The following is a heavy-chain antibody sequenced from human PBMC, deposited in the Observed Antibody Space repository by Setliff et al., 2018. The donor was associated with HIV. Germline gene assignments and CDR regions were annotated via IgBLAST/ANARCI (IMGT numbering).Heavy chain of an antibody. D-gene: IGHD3-3*01. J-gene: IGHJ6*03. CDR3: ARRFFGVVIGSYFYHMDV. CDR2: SNPNSGGS. CDR1: GYTFTDYY. V-gene: IGHV1-2*02. Sequence: GASVKVSCKASGYTFTDYYIYWVRQAPGQGPEWMGWSNPNSGGSNSAQKFQGRVTMTSDTSISTAYMELSRLRADDSAVYYCARRFFGVVIGSYFYHMDVWGGGTTVTVSS.